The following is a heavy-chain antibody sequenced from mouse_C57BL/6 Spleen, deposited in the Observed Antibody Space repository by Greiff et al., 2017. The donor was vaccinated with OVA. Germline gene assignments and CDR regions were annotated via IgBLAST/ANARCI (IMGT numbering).Heavy chain of an antibody. V-gene: IGHV1-78*01. CDR3: ARGDYGSSYSYFDY. CDR1: GYTFTDHT. Sequence: QVQLQQSDAELVKPGASVKISCKVSGYTFTDHTIHWMKQRPEQGLEWIGYIYPRDGSNKYNEKFKGKATLTADKSSSTAYMQLNSLTSEDSAVYFGARGDYGSSYSYFDYWGQGTTLTVSS. CDR2: IYPRDGSN. J-gene: IGHJ2*01. D-gene: IGHD1-1*01.